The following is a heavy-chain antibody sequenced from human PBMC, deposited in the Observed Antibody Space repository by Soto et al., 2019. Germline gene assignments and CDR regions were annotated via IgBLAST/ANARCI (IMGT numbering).Heavy chain of an antibody. Sequence: EVHLLESGGGLVQPGGSLRLSCAASGFTFSSYAMNWVRQAPGKGLEWVSGISGSGGSTYYADSVKGRFTISRDNSKNTLYLQMNSLRAEDTAVYYCAKDVGIAARPRYFHHWGQGTLVSVSS. CDR2: ISGSGGST. D-gene: IGHD6-6*01. CDR1: GFTFSSYA. V-gene: IGHV3-23*01. J-gene: IGHJ1*01. CDR3: AKDVGIAARPRYFHH.